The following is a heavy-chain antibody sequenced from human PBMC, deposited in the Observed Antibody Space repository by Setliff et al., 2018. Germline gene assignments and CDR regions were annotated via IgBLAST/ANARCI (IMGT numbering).Heavy chain of an antibody. CDR1: GLTFSTYW. CDR3: ARLRKDYGDYYYFDY. D-gene: IGHD4-17*01. J-gene: IGHJ4*02. CDR2: IKQDGSDK. V-gene: IGHV3-7*01. Sequence: GGSLRLSCAASGLTFSTYWMSWTRQAPGKGLEWVANIKQDGSDKYYVDSVKGRFTISRDNAKNSLYLQMNSLRAEDTAVYYCARLRKDYGDYYYFDYWGQGAPVTVS.